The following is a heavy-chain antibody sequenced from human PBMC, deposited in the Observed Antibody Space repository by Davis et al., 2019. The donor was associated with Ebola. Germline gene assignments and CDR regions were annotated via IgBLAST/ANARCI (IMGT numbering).Heavy chain of an antibody. CDR3: ARGVYGAYFDF. D-gene: IGHD4-17*01. CDR1: GGSFPSYY. Sequence: PGGSLRLSCTVSGGSFPSYYWSWLRQPPGRGLEWIGYIVHHGRTEYIPSLNNRVTISLDTSKNHFSLKVSSVTAADTAVYYCARGVYGAYFDFWGQGTLVTVSS. CDR2: IVHHGRT. V-gene: IGHV4-59*01. J-gene: IGHJ4*02.